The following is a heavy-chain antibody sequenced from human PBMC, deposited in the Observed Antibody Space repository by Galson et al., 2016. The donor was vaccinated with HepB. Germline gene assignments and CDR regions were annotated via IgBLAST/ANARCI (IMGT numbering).Heavy chain of an antibody. CDR3: VRGVYGDHGWFGY. V-gene: IGHV3-66*02. CDR2: IYSGGTT. Sequence: SLRLSCAASGFTASNNYMTWVRQAPGKGLEYVSVIYSGGTTYYADSVKGRFTISRDNSQNSLFLQMNTLRAEDTAVYFCVRGVYGDHGWFGYWGQGTLVTVSS. CDR1: GFTASNNY. J-gene: IGHJ4*02. D-gene: IGHD4-17*01.